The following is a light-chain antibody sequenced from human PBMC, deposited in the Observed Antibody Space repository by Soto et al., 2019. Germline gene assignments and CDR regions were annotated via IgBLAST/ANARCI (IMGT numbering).Light chain of an antibody. CDR3: CSYAGTYTWV. V-gene: IGLV2-11*01. Sequence: QSALTQPRSVSGSPGQSVTISCTGTSSDVGGYNSVSWYQQYPGKAPKLMIYDVSKRPSGVPDRFSGSKSGNAASLTISGFQAEDEADYYCCSYAGTYTWVFGGGTKLTVL. CDR2: DVS. CDR1: SSDVGGYNS. J-gene: IGLJ3*02.